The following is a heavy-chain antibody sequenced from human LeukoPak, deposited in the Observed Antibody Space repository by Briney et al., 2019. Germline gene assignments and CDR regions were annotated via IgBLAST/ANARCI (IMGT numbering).Heavy chain of an antibody. CDR3: ARSYYDILWGRGAYFDH. CDR2: IYPSDSNT. V-gene: IGHV5-51*01. Sequence: GESLKISCKGSGYTFSTYWIGWVRQMPGKGLEWMGIIYPSDSNTRYSPSFRGQVTISADKSISTAYLQWGSLKASDTAIYYCARSYYDILWGRGAYFDHWGQGTLVTVSS. J-gene: IGHJ4*02. D-gene: IGHD3-22*01. CDR1: GYTFSTYW.